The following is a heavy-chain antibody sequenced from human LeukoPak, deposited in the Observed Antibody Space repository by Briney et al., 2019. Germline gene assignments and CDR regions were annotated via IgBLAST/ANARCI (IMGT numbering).Heavy chain of an antibody. CDR1: GLTVSSNY. CDR2: IYSGGST. CDR3: ASQNAVGYCSGGSCGRGLTDY. V-gene: IGHV3-53*01. Sequence: PGGSLRLSCAAFGLTVSSNYMSWVRQAPGKGLEWVSVIYSGGSTYYADSVKGRFTISRDNSKNTLYLQMNSLRAEDTAVYYCASQNAVGYCSGGSCGRGLTDYWGQGTLVTVSS. J-gene: IGHJ4*02. D-gene: IGHD2-15*01.